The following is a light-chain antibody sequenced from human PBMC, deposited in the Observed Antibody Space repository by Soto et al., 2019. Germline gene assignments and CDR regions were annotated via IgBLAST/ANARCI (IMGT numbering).Light chain of an antibody. J-gene: IGKJ2*01. CDR3: QQRSNWPRT. Sequence: EIVLTQSPATLSLSPGERATLSCRASQSVSSYLAWYQQKPGQAPRLLIYDASNRATGIPARFSGSGSGTDFTLTISSLEPEDFAVYYWQQRSNWPRTFGQGTKPEIK. V-gene: IGKV3-11*01. CDR2: DAS. CDR1: QSVSSY.